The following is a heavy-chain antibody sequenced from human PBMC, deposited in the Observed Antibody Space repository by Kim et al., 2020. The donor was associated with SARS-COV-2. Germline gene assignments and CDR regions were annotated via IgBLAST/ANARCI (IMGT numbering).Heavy chain of an antibody. D-gene: IGHD3-22*01. V-gene: IGHV1-58*01. Sequence: SVKVSCKASGFTFSSSVVQWVRQSRGQGLEWLGWIVVGGGNTTTAQKFQEGATISRNMSTNTAYMEVTSLRSEDTAVYYCAAGDYYDSSGYYSDYYSGMDVWGQGTTVTVSS. J-gene: IGHJ6*02. CDR3: AAGDYYDSSGYYSDYYSGMDV. CDR2: IVVGGGNT. CDR1: GFTFSSSV.